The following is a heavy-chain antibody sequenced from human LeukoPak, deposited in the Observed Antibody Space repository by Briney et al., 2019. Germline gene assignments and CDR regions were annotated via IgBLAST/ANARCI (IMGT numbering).Heavy chain of an antibody. CDR3: ARAIDYYGSGSIYYYYYYMDV. V-gene: IGHV1-2*02. J-gene: IGHJ6*03. CDR2: INPNSGGT. D-gene: IGHD3-10*01. Sequence: APVKVSCKASRYTFTGYYMHWVRQAPGQGLEWMGWINPNSGGTNYAQKFQGRVTMTRDTSISTAYMELSRLRSDDTAVYYCARAIDYYGSGSIYYYYYYMDVWGKGTTVTISS. CDR1: RYTFTGYY.